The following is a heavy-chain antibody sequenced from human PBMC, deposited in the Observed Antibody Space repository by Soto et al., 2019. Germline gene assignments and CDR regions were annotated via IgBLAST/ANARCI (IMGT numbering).Heavy chain of an antibody. CDR1: GGSISSYY. J-gene: IGHJ4*02. CDR3: ARHLDRSSSWPNSYYFDY. V-gene: IGHV4-59*08. CDR2: IYYSGST. D-gene: IGHD6-13*01. Sequence: QVQLQESGPGLVKPSETLSLTCTVSGGSISSYYWSWIRQPPGKGLEWIGYIYYSGSTNYNPSLKSRVTLSVDTSKNQFSLKLSSVTAADTAVYYCARHLDRSSSWPNSYYFDYWGQGTLVTVSS.